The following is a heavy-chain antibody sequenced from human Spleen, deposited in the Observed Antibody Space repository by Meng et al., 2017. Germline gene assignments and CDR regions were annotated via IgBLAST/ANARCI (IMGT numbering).Heavy chain of an antibody. CDR2: ISWNSGSI. D-gene: IGHD5-12*01. CDR1: GFTVSINY. Sequence: GGSLRLSCAASGFTVSINYMNWVRQAPGKGLEWVSGISWNSGSIGYADSVKGRFTISRDNAKNSLYLQMNSLRAEDTALYYCASLPGYDSPLNAFDIWGQGTMVTVSS. V-gene: IGHV3-9*01. CDR3: ASLPGYDSPLNAFDI. J-gene: IGHJ3*02.